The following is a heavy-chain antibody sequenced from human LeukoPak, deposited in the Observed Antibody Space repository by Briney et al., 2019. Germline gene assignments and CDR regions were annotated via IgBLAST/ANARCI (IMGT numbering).Heavy chain of an antibody. CDR3: AREAGSSGYYHFDY. D-gene: IGHD3-22*01. V-gene: IGHV1-46*01. J-gene: IGHJ4*02. CDR2: INPSGGST. CDR1: GYTFTRYH. Sequence: GASVKVSCKASGYTFTRYHMYWVRQAPGQGLEWTGIINPSGGSTSYAQKFQGRVTMTRDTSTSTVYMELSSLRSEDTAVYYCAREAGSSGYYHFDYWGQGTLVTVSS.